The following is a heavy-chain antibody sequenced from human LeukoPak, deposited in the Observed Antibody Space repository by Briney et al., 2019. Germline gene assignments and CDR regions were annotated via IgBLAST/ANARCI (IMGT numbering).Heavy chain of an antibody. D-gene: IGHD1-26*01. V-gene: IGHV3-30*18. CDR3: AKSPSGRSRISRFDY. Sequence: TGGSLRLSCAASGFTLSSYGMHWVRQAPGKGLEWVAVISYDGSNKYYADSVNGRFTISRDNSKNTLSLQMNSLRAEDTAVYYCAKSPSGRSRISRFDYWGQGILVTVSS. J-gene: IGHJ4*02. CDR1: GFTLSSYG. CDR2: ISYDGSNK.